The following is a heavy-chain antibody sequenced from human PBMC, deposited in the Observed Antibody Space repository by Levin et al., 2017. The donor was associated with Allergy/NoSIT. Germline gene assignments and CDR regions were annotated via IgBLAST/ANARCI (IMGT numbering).Heavy chain of an antibody. V-gene: IGHV1-69*01. CDR2: IIPIFGTA. D-gene: IGHD2-15*01. Sequence: KISCKASGGTFSSYAISWVRQAPGQGLEWMGGIIPIFGTANYAQKFQGRVTITADESTSTAYMELSSLRSEDTAVYYCARGGSGGDAFDIWGQGTMVTVSS. CDR1: GGTFSSYA. CDR3: ARGGSGGDAFDI. J-gene: IGHJ3*02.